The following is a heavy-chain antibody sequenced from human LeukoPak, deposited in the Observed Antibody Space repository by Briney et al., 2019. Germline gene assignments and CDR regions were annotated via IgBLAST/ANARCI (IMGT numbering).Heavy chain of an antibody. J-gene: IGHJ4*02. Sequence: GASVKVSCKASGGTFSSYAISWVRQAPGQGLEWMGGIIPIFGTANYAQKFQGRVTMTEDTSTDTAYMELSSLRSEDTAVYYCATFGYGSGSDDYWGQGTLVTVSS. CDR2: IIPIFGTA. CDR1: GGTFSSYA. V-gene: IGHV1-69*06. D-gene: IGHD3-10*01. CDR3: ATFGYGSGSDDY.